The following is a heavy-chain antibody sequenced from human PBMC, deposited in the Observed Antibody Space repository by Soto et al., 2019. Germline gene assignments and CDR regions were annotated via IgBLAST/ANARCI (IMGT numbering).Heavy chain of an antibody. V-gene: IGHV1-46*01. J-gene: IGHJ6*02. CDR1: GYTFTSYY. CDR2: INPSGGST. Sequence: ASVKVSCKASGYTFTSYYMHWVRQAPGQGLEWMGIINPSGGSTSYAQKFQGRVTMTRDTSTSTVYMELSSLRSEDTAVYYCARVGLTIGGAYYYYGMDVWGQGTTVTVSS. D-gene: IGHD3-10*01. CDR3: ARVGLTIGGAYYYYGMDV.